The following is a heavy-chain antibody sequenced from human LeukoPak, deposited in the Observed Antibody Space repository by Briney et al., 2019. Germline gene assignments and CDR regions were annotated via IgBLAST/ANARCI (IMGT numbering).Heavy chain of an antibody. D-gene: IGHD3-10*01. J-gene: IGHJ3*02. CDR2: ISAYNGNT. Sequence: ASVKVSCKASGYTFTSYGISWVRQAPGQGLEWMGWISAYNGNTNYAQKLQGRVTMTTDTSTSTAYMELRSLRSDDTAVYYCARGPLLWFGELLEKSDAFDIWGQGTMVTVSS. V-gene: IGHV1-18*01. CDR1: GYTFTSYG. CDR3: ARGPLLWFGELLEKSDAFDI.